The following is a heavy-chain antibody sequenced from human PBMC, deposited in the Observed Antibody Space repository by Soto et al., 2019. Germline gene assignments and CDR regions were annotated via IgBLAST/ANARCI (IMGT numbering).Heavy chain of an antibody. CDR2: ISGNAGRT. CDR3: AKTKGNYCSGGSCYYFDK. Sequence: GGSLRLSCAASGFSFNNYAVGWVRQTPGKGLEWVSVISGNAGRTYYADSVKGRFIISRDNSRETLSLQMDSLRGDDTAMYYCAKTKGNYCSGGSCYYFDKWGQGVLVTVSS. V-gene: IGHV3-23*01. D-gene: IGHD2-15*01. J-gene: IGHJ4*02. CDR1: GFSFNNYA.